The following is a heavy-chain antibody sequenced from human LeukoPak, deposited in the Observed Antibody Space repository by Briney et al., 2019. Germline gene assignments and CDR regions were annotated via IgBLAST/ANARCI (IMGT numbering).Heavy chain of an antibody. Sequence: KPGGSLRLSCAASGFTFSSYSMNWVRQAPGKGLEWVSSISSSSSYIYYADSVKGRFTISRDNAKNSLYLQMNSLRAEDTAVYYCARTLSSSWYALESPTDYWGQGTLATVSS. CDR3: ARTLSSSWYALESPTDY. CDR1: GFTFSSYS. D-gene: IGHD6-13*01. CDR2: ISSSSSYI. J-gene: IGHJ4*02. V-gene: IGHV3-21*01.